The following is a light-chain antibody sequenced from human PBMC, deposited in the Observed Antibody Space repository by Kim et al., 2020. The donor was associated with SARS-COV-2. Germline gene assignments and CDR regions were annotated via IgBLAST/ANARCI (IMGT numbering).Light chain of an antibody. CDR3: NSRDSSGNQWV. Sequence: ALGQTVSITCQGDSLRDYYASWYQQKSRQAPVLVIYGKNNRPSGIPDRFSGSSSGNTASLTLTGAQAEDEADYYCNSRDSSGNQWVFGGGTKLTVL. CDR2: GKN. V-gene: IGLV3-19*01. J-gene: IGLJ3*02. CDR1: SLRDYY.